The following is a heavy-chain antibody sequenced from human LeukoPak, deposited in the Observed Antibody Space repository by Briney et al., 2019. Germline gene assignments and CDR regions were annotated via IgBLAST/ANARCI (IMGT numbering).Heavy chain of an antibody. V-gene: IGHV4-34*01. Sequence: SETLSLTCAVYGGSFSGYYWSWIRQPPGKGLEWIGEINHSGSTNYNPSLESRVTISVDTSKNQFSLKLSSVTAADTAVYYCARGCAWHGGCLNCWGQGALVTVSS. CDR3: ARGCAWHGGCLNC. J-gene: IGHJ4*02. CDR2: INHSGST. D-gene: IGHD3-10*01. CDR1: GGSFSGYY.